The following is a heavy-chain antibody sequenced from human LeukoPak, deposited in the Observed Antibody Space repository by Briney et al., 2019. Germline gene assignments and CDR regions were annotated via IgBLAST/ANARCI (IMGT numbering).Heavy chain of an antibody. CDR3: ARDAPPG. V-gene: IGHV3-30*04. CDR1: GFTFSSYA. Sequence: PGGSLRLSCAASGFTFSSYAMHWVRQAPGKGLEWVAVISYDGSNKYYADSVKGRFTISRDNSKNTLYLQMNSLRAEDTAVYYCARDAPPGWGQGTLVTVSS. CDR2: ISYDGSNK. J-gene: IGHJ4*02.